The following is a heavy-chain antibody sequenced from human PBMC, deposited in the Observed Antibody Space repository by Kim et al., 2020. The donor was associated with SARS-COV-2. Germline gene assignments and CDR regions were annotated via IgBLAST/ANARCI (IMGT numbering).Heavy chain of an antibody. CDR2: INHSGST. CDR3: ARGEVLGYCSGGSCYKDGEFDP. CDR1: GGSFSGYY. Sequence: SETLSLTCAVYGGSFSGYYWSWIRQPPGKGLEWIGEINHSGSTNYNPSLKSRVTISVDTSKNQFSLKLSSVTAADTAVYYCARGEVLGYCSGGSCYKDGEFDPWGQGTLVTVSS. D-gene: IGHD2-15*01. J-gene: IGHJ5*02. V-gene: IGHV4-34*01.